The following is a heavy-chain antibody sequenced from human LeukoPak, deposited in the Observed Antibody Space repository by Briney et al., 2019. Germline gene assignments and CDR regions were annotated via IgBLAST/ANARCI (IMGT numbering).Heavy chain of an antibody. CDR2: IYTSGST. CDR3: ARERPYGSGSYPKGSLRIDY. V-gene: IGHV4-4*07. Sequence: SETLSLTCTVSGVSISSYYWSWIRQPAGKGLEWIGRIYTSGSTNYNPSLKSRVTMSVDTSKNQFSLKLSSVTAADTAVYYCARERPYGSGSYPKGSLRIDYWGQGTLVTVSS. CDR1: GVSISSYY. D-gene: IGHD3-10*01. J-gene: IGHJ4*02.